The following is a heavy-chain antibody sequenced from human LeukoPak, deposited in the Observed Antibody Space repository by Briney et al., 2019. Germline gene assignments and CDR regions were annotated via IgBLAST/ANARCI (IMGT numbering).Heavy chain of an antibody. Sequence: GESLKISCKGSGYSFTSYWIGWVRQMPGKGLEWMGVIYPGDSDTRYSPSFQGQVTISADKSISTAYLQWSSPKASDTAMYYCARHVSSSWSHVDYWGQGTLVTVSS. V-gene: IGHV5-51*01. CDR1: GYSFTSYW. CDR2: IYPGDSDT. J-gene: IGHJ4*02. D-gene: IGHD6-13*01. CDR3: ARHVSSSWSHVDY.